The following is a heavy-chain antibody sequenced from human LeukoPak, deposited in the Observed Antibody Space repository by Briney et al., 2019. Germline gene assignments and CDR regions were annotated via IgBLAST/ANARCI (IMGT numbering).Heavy chain of an antibody. CDR1: GLTISNYY. J-gene: IGHJ2*01. Sequence: PSETLSLTCTVSGLTISNYYWSWVRQPPGKGLEWIGYIYYSGATDYNPSLKSRVTISVDTSKNQFSLNLTSVTAAQTHIYFLARPLVRTAPCLYFDLWGRGTLVTVSS. CDR2: IYYSGAT. D-gene: IGHD2-21*02. CDR3: ARPLVRTAPCLYFDL. V-gene: IGHV4-59*08.